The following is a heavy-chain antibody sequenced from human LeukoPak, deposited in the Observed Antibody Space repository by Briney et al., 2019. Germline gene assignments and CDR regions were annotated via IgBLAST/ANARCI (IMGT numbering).Heavy chain of an antibody. J-gene: IGHJ4*02. V-gene: IGHV3-23*01. D-gene: IGHD3-22*01. CDR2: LRGSGAGT. CDR3: AKGPKNYYDSSGPDDY. CDR1: GFTVRSYA. Sequence: GGSLRLSCVASGFTVRSYAMSWVRQAPGKGLEWVSTLRGSGAGTSYADSVKGRFTTSRDNSKNTVYLQMNSLRAEDTAVYYCAKGPKNYYDSSGPDDYWGQGTLVTVSS.